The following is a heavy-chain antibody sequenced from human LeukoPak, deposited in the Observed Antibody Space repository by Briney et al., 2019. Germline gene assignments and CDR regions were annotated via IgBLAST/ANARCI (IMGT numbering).Heavy chain of an antibody. J-gene: IGHJ4*02. D-gene: IGHD3-22*01. CDR3: ARVDGHSSGYRPFDY. Sequence: GSLRLSGAASGFTFSNYAMNWVRRAPGKGLEWVAVISYDGSNKYYADSVKGRFTISRDNSKNTVYLQMNSLRDEDTAVYYCARVDGHSSGYRPFDYWGQGTLVTVSS. CDR2: ISYDGSNK. V-gene: IGHV3-30*04. CDR1: GFTFSNYA.